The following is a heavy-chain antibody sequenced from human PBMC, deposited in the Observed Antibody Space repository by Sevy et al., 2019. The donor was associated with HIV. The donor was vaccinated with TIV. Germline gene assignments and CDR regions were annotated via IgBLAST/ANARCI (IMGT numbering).Heavy chain of an antibody. CDR2: ISYEGSNK. V-gene: IGHV3-30*04. CDR1: GFTFSSYA. J-gene: IGHJ4*02. D-gene: IGHD3-16*02. Sequence: GGSLRLSCAASGFTFSSYAMHWVRQAPGKGLEWVAVISYEGSNKYYADSVKGRFTISRDNSKNTLYLQMNSLRAEDTAVYYCARAPLGDYVWGSYRSRFDYWGQGTLVTVSS. CDR3: ARAPLGDYVWGSYRSRFDY.